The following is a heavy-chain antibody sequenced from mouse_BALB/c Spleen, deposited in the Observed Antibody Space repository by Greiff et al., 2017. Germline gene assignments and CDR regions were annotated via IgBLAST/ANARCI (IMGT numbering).Heavy chain of an antibody. D-gene: IGHD2-10*01. V-gene: IGHV1-5*01. CDR2: IYPGNSDT. CDR3: TRPSYGNSAWFAY. CDR1: GYSFTSYW. Sequence: VQLQQSGTVLARPGASVKMSCKASGYSFTSYWMHWVKQRPGQGLEWIGAIYPGNSDTSYNQKFKGKAKLTAVTSASTAYMELSSLTNEDSAVYYCTRPSYGNSAWFAYWGQGTLVTVSA. J-gene: IGHJ3*01.